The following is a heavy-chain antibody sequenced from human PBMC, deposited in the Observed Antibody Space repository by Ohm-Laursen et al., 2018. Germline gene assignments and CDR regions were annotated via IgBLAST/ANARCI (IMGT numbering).Heavy chain of an antibody. CDR2: ITSSGDAT. CDR3: AKAVSAATANYFDY. CDR1: GFTFSNAW. J-gene: IGHJ4*02. Sequence: SLRLSCAASGFTFSNAWMSWVRQAPGKGLGRVSAITSSGDATYYADSVKGRFTISRDNSKNTLFLQINSLRGEDTAIYYCAKAVSAATANYFDYWGQGLLVSVSS. V-gene: IGHV3-23*01. D-gene: IGHD2-21*02.